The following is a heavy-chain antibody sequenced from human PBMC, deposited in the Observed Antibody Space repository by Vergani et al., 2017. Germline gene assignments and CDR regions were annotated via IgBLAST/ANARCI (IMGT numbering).Heavy chain of an antibody. J-gene: IGHJ4*02. CDR1: GATFRSNT. V-gene: IGHV1-69*08. CDR3: ARVLSSGYSYGYYFDY. Sequence: QVQLVQSGAEVKKPGSSVKVSCKASGATFRSNTISWVRQVPGQGLEWMGRIIPVLGKTKYAQDFQGRLTITADTSTSTAYMELTSLRSQDTAVYYCARVLSSGYSYGYYFDYWGQGTLVTVSS. D-gene: IGHD5-18*01. CDR2: IIPVLGKT.